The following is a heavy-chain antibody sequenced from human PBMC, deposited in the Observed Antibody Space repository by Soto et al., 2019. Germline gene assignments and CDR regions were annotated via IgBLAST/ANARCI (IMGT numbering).Heavy chain of an antibody. CDR1: GGSFSGYY. V-gene: IGHV4-34*01. CDR2: VDHNGGA. CDR3: ARFPSAY. Sequence: PSETLSLTCAVYGGSFSGYYWSWIRQPPGKGLEWIGEVDHNGGANYTPSLKSRVTISLDTSKNQFSLNLKSVTAADTAVYYCARFPSAYWGQGTLVTVSS. J-gene: IGHJ4*02.